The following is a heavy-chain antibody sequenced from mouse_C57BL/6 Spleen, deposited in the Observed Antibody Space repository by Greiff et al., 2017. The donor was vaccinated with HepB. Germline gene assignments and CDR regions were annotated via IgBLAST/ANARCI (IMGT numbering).Heavy chain of an antibody. V-gene: IGHV5-6*01. J-gene: IGHJ1*03. CDR1: GFTFSSYG. Sequence: EVQLQESGGDLVKPGGSLKLSCAASGFTFSSYGMSWVRQTPDKRLEWVATISSGGSYTYYPDSVKGRFTISRDNAKNTLYLQMSSLKSEDTAMYYCARHEGFVWGTGTTVTVSS. CDR2: ISSGGSYT. CDR3: ARHEGFV.